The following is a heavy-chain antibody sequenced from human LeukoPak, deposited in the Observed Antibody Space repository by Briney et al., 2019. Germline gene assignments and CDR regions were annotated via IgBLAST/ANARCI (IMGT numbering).Heavy chain of an antibody. J-gene: IGHJ4*02. D-gene: IGHD6-13*01. V-gene: IGHV4-39*07. CDR1: GFTVSSNY. CDR2: IYYSGSP. CDR3: ARKPIVSSSWYYFDY. Sequence: GSLRLSCAASGFTVSSNYMSWVRQPPGKGLEWIGSIYYSGSPYYNPSLKSRVTISVDTSNNQFSLKLSSVTAADTAVYYCARKPIVSSSWYYFDYWGQGTLVTVSS.